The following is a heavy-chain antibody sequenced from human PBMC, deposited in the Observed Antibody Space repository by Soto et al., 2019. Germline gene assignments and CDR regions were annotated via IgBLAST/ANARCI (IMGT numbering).Heavy chain of an antibody. J-gene: IGHJ3*01. CDR3: ARSNMGGDIALDV. CDR2: IKPSGGGP. Sequence: QVQLMQSGAEVKQPGASVKVSCKASGYTFTNYYMHWVRQVPGQGLEWMGIIKPSGGGPAHAQNLWGSLPTTSHTSTMTICLELKTLRPEDTAVYFFARSNMGGDIALDVRCQGTMVTVSS. V-gene: IGHV1-46*04. CDR1: GYTFTNYY. D-gene: IGHD3-16*01.